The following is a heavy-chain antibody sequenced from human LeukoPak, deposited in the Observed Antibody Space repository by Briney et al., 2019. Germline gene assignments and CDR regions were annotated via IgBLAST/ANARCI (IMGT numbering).Heavy chain of an antibody. J-gene: IGHJ3*02. V-gene: IGHV3-11*04. D-gene: IGHD1-26*01. Sequence: PGGSLRLSCAASGFTFSDYYMSWIRQAPGKGLEWVSYISSSVNTIYYADSVKGRCTISRDKATNSLYLQMNSLRAEDTAVYYCASRWAPRDWEPDAFDIWGQGTMVTVSS. CDR1: GFTFSDYY. CDR3: ASRWAPRDWEPDAFDI. CDR2: ISSSVNTI.